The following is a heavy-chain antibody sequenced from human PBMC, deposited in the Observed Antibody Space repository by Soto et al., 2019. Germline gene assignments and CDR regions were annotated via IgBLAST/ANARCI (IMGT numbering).Heavy chain of an antibody. J-gene: IGHJ6*02. CDR2: IIPIFGTA. CDR3: AEADIVVVPAATHYYYYYGMDV. V-gene: IGHV1-69*06. D-gene: IGHD2-2*01. Sequence: RXVRQGAGQGLDWMGVIIPIFGTANYAQKFQGRVTITADKSTSTAYMELSNLRSEDTAVYYCAEADIVVVPAATHYYYYYGMDVWGQGTTVTVSS.